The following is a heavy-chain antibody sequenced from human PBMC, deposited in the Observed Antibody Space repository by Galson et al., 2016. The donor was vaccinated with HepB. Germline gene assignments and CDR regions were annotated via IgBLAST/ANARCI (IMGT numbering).Heavy chain of an antibody. V-gene: IGHV3-7*01. Sequence: SLRLSCAASGFSSNSHWMNWFRQAPGKGLEWVANIKQDGSEKYYVSSVKGRFTISRDNAKNLLYLQMNSLRAEDPAVYYCAGGGGWLSHYWGQGTLVTVSS. CDR2: IKQDGSEK. CDR1: GFSSNSHW. D-gene: IGHD3-22*01. J-gene: IGHJ4*02. CDR3: AGGGGWLSHY.